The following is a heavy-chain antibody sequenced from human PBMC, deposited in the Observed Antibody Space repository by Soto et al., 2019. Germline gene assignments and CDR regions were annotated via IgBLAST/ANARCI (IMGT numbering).Heavy chain of an antibody. V-gene: IGHV2-5*02. CDR3: ARRRGGFGVGWTTPYFDY. CDR2: IYWDDDK. CDR1: GFSLNTGGVG. J-gene: IGHJ4*02. D-gene: IGHD6-19*01. Sequence: QITLKESGPTVVKPTQTLTLTCSLSGFSLNTGGVGVGWIRQPPGKALEWLAVIYWDDDKSWNPSLRDRLTINRDASDDQVVLTVTIMDPVDTGTYYCARRRGGFGVGWTTPYFDYWGQGTLVTVSS.